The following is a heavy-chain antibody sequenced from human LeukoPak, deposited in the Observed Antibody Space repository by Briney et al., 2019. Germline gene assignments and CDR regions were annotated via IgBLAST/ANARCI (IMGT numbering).Heavy chain of an antibody. J-gene: IGHJ4*02. CDR3: ARAVNFWSGYLV. CDR2: TSNNGGST. CDR1: GFTFSSYV. Sequence: PGGSLRLSCAASGFTFSSYVMHWVRQAPVRGLEYVSATSNNGGSTYYANSVKGRFTISRDNSKNTLYLQMGSLRAEDMAVYYCARAVNFWSGYLVWGQGTLVTVSS. V-gene: IGHV3-64*01. D-gene: IGHD3-3*01.